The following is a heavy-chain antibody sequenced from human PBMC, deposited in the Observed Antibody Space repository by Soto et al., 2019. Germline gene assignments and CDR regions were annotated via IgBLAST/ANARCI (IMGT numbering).Heavy chain of an antibody. CDR3: AKGQAYYDILTGYSLPALGELD. D-gene: IGHD3-9*01. CDR1: GFTFSSYA. CDR2: ISGSGGST. J-gene: IGHJ4*02. Sequence: PGGSLRLSCAACGFTFSSYAMSWVRQAPGKGLEWVSAISGSGGSTYYADSVKGRFTISRDNSKNTLYLQMNSLRAEDTAVYYCAKGQAYYDILTGYSLPALGELDWGQGTLVTVSS. V-gene: IGHV3-23*01.